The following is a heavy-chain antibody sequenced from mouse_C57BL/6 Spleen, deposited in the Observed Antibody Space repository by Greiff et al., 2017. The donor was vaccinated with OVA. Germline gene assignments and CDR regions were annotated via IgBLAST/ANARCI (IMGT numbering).Heavy chain of an antibody. D-gene: IGHD1-1*01. CDR1: GYTFTSYW. J-gene: IGHJ2*01. Sequence: VQLQQPGAELVKPGASVKLSCKASGYTFTSYWMQWVKQRPGQGLEWIGEIDPSDSYTSYNQKFKGKAKLTVDTSSSTAYMQLSSLTSEDSAVYYCARSITTVVAKGGYYFDYWGQGTTLTVSS. CDR2: IDPSDSYT. V-gene: IGHV1-50*01. CDR3: ARSITTVVAKGGYYFDY.